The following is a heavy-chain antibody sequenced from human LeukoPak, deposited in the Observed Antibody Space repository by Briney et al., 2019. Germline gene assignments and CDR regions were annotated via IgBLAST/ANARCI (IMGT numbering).Heavy chain of an antibody. CDR2: ISSSSSYI. CDR3: AREGPGYDFWSGYPTSDVYYFDY. CDR1: GFTFSSYS. V-gene: IGHV3-21*01. J-gene: IGHJ4*02. Sequence: PGGSLRLSCAASGFTFSSYSVNWVRQAPGKGLEWVSSISSSSSYIYYADSVKGRFTISRDNAKNSLYLQMNSLRAEDTAVYYCAREGPGYDFWSGYPTSDVYYFDYWGQGTLVTVSS. D-gene: IGHD3-3*01.